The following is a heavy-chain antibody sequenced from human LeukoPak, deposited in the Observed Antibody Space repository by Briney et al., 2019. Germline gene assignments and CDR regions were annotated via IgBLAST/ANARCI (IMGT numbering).Heavy chain of an antibody. J-gene: IGHJ4*02. CDR1: GGSFSGYY. CDR3: ARARNWGSSFDY. D-gene: IGHD7-27*01. Sequence: SETLSLTCAVYGGSFSGYYWSWIRQPPGKGLEWIGEINHSGSTNYNPSLKSRVTISVDTSKNQFSLKLSSVTAADTAVYYCARARNWGSSFDYWGQGTLVTVSS. V-gene: IGHV4-34*01. CDR2: INHSGST.